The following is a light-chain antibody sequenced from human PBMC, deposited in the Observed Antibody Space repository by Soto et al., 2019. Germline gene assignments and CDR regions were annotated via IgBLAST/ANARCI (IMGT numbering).Light chain of an antibody. CDR3: QQYVTSPEWT. J-gene: IGKJ1*01. CDR2: GAS. V-gene: IGKV3-20*01. CDR1: QSVSSSY. Sequence: EIVLTQSPGTLSLSPGERATLSCRASQSVSSSYLAWYQQKPGQAPRLLIYGASSRATGIPDRFSGSGSGTDFTLSISRLGPEDFAVYYGQQYVTSPEWTFGQGTKVDIK.